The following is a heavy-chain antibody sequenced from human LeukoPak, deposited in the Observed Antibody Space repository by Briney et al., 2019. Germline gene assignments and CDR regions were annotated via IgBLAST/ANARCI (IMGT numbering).Heavy chain of an antibody. V-gene: IGHV1-46*01. D-gene: IGHD3-10*01. CDR2: INPSGGST. J-gene: IGHJ4*02. CDR3: ARAMVRGLSNPFDS. CDR1: GYTFTNYY. Sequence: ASVKVSCKASGYTFTNYYLHWVRQAPGQGLEWMAMINPSGGSTTYAQKFQGRVTMTRDTSTITVYMELSSLRYEDTAVYYCARAMVRGLSNPFDSWGQGTLVTVSS.